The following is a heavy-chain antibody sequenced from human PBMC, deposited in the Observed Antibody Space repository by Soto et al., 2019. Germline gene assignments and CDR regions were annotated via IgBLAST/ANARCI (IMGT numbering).Heavy chain of an antibody. D-gene: IGHD1-7*01. J-gene: IGHJ4*02. V-gene: IGHV4-34*01. CDR3: ARGRRRKELGPSSRASDY. CDR1: GGSFSGYF. Sequence: QVQLQQWGAGLLKPSETLSLTCAVYGGSFSGYFWSWIRQPPGKGLEWIGEINHSGSTNYNPSLGSRVTISVDTSKNQFSLKLNSVTAADTAVYYCARGRRRKELGPSSRASDYWGQGALVTVSS. CDR2: INHSGST.